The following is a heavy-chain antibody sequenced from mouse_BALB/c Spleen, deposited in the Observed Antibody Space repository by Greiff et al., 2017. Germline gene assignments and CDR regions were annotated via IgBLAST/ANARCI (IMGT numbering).Heavy chain of an antibody. J-gene: IGHJ4*01. CDR1: GYTFTSYW. Sequence: QVQLKESGAELAKPGASVKMSCKASGYTFTSYWMHWVKQRPGQGLEWIGYINPSTGYTEYNQKFKDKATLTADKSSSTAYMQLSSLTSEDSAVYYCARSGYDDAMDYWGQGTSVTVSS. CDR2: INPSTGYT. V-gene: IGHV1-7*01. CDR3: ARSGYDDAMDY. D-gene: IGHD3-1*01.